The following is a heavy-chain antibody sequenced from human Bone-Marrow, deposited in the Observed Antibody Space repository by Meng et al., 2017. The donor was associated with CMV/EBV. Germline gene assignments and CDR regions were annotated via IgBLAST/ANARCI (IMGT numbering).Heavy chain of an antibody. J-gene: IGHJ4*02. V-gene: IGHV3-15*04. D-gene: IGHD3-3*01. CDR3: TTDMAETITNVGGVITYFDH. Sequence: GEYLKISCAASGFTFSSAWMSWVRQVPGKGLEWVGRIESYSDGGTTEYAAPVKGRFTISRDDSKKRLFLHMNSLKTEDTAVYYCTTDMAETITNVGGVITYFDHWGQGTLVTVSS. CDR2: IESYSDGGTT. CDR1: GFTFSSAW.